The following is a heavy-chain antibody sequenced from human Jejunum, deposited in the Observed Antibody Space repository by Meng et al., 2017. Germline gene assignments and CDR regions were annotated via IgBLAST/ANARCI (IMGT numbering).Heavy chain of an antibody. CDR2: ANT. CDR1: GGSVGRAGYQ. J-gene: IGHJ4*02. V-gene: IGHV4-61*08. CDR3: ARDSMGSLDY. Sequence: QVQLQESGPGLARPSETLSLICTVSGGSVGRAGYQWGWIRQPPGRGLEWIGYANTNSNPSLKRRVTISLDTSRNLFSLSLTSVTAADTAVYYCARDSMGSLDYWGQGILVTVSS. D-gene: IGHD1-26*01.